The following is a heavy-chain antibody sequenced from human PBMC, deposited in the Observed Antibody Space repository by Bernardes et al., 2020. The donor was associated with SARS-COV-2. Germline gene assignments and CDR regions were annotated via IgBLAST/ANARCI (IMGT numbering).Heavy chain of an antibody. J-gene: IGHJ4*02. CDR1: GYNFDKYA. D-gene: IGHD2-2*01. CDR3: VKGRMDVGVGTDFDY. CDR2: ISDDGGTI. Sequence: GGSLRLSCGGSGYNFDKYAVSWVRQAPGRGLEWVALISDDGGTIHYADSVKGRFSISRDNSMDTAYLQMNSLRVEDTAMYYCVKGRMDVGVGTDFDYWGQGLLVTVSS. V-gene: IGHV3-23*01.